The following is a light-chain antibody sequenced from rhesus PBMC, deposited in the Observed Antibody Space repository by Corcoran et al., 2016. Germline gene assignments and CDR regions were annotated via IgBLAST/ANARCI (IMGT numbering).Light chain of an antibody. CDR2: EVS. V-gene: IGLV2-13*03. CDR1: SSDIGGYNR. CDR3: SSYATTSIFV. J-gene: IGLJ6*01. Sequence: QAAPTQSPSVSGSPGQSVNISCTGTSSDIGGYNRVSWYQQYPGKAPKLMIYEVSKRPSGVSDRFSGSKSGNTASLTISGLQTEDDADYYCSSYATTSIFVFGSGTKLTVL.